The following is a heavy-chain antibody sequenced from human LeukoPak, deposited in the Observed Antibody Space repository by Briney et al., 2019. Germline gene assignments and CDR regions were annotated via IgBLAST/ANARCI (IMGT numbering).Heavy chain of an antibody. D-gene: IGHD2-2*02. J-gene: IGHJ3*02. CDR2: IYPGDSDT. V-gene: IGHV5-51*01. CDR3: ARHPLADIVVVPAAIETDAFDI. CDR1: GYSFTSYW. Sequence: GESLKISCKGSGYSFTSYWIGWVRQMPGKGLEWMGIIYPGDSDTRYSPSFQGQVTISADKSISTAYLQWSSLKASDTAMYYCARHPLADIVVVPAAIETDAFDIWGQGTMVTVSS.